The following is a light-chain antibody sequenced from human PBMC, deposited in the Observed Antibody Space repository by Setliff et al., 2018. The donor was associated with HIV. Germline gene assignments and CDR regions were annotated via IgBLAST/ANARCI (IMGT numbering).Light chain of an antibody. J-gene: IGLJ1*01. CDR3: QVWDSSSDHPGV. CDR2: DDS. CDR1: NIGSKS. Sequence: SYELTQPPSVSVAPGKTARITCGGDNIGSKSAHWYQQRPGQAPVLVVYDDSGRPSGISERFSGSNSGNTATLTISRVEAGDEADYCCQVWDSSSDHPGVFGTGTKVTVL. V-gene: IGLV3-21*03.